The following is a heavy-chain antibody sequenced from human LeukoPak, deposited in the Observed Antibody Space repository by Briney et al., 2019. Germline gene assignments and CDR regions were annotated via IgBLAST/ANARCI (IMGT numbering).Heavy chain of an antibody. V-gene: IGHV1-18*01. Sequence: ASVKVSCKASGGTFSSYAISWVRQAPGQGLEWMGWISAYNGNTDYARNLQGRVTMTTDTSTSTAYMELRILRSDDTAVYYCARAATVAVSPYDYWGQGTLVTVSS. D-gene: IGHD4-23*01. CDR1: GGTFSSYA. CDR3: ARAATVAVSPYDY. J-gene: IGHJ4*02. CDR2: ISAYNGNT.